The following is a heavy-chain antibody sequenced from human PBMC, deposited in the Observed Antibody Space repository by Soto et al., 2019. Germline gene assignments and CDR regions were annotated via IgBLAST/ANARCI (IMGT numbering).Heavy chain of an antibody. CDR2: VKSKTDGGTT. CDR3: TTDSYITSIIVRFDY. D-gene: IGHD3-22*01. V-gene: IGHV3-15*07. Sequence: GGSMRLSCAASGFKFSNAWINWVRQTTGKGLEWVGRVKSKTDGGTTDFAAPVKGRFAISRDDSKNMVYLEMNSLKTEDTAIYYCTTDSYITSIIVRFDYWGHGTLVTVSS. J-gene: IGHJ4*01. CDR1: GFKFSNAW.